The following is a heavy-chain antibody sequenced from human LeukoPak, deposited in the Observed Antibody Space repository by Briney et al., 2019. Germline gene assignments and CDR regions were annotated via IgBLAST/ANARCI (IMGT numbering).Heavy chain of an antibody. CDR2: INPSGGST. V-gene: IGHV1-46*01. J-gene: IGHJ4*02. D-gene: IGHD5-18*01. Sequence: EASVKVSCKASGYTFTSDYMHWVRQAPGQGLEWMGVINPSGGSTSYAQKFQGRVTMTRDTSTSTVYMELSSLRSEDTAVYYCARDRVRGYSYGHFYYWGQGTLVTVSS. CDR3: ARDRVRGYSYGHFYY. CDR1: GYTFTSDY.